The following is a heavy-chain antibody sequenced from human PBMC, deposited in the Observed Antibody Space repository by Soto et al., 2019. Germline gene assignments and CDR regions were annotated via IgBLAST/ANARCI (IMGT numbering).Heavy chain of an antibody. D-gene: IGHD2-21*02. V-gene: IGHV4-34*08. J-gene: IGHJ6*02. Sequence: LSHPYAGYGGTLSGYYWTGFRQPPGKGLEWIGEINHSGTINFNPSLKSRLTISLDTSKKHFSLKLSSVTDADTAAYYCAIFDGTLVTSDSLDFWGQGTTVTVSS. CDR3: AIFDGTLVTSDSLDF. CDR2: INHSGTI. CDR1: GGTLSGYY.